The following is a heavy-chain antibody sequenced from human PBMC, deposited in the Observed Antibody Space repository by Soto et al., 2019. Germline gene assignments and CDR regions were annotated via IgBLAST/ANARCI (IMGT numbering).Heavy chain of an antibody. CDR2: ISYDGSNK. D-gene: IGHD5-12*01. Sequence: PGGSLRLSCAASGFTFSSYGMHWVRQAPGKGLEWVAVISYDGSNKYYADSVKGRFTISRDNSKNTLYLQMNSLRAEDTAVYYCAKSGGYDGRAYFDYWGQGTLVTVSS. V-gene: IGHV3-30*18. J-gene: IGHJ4*02. CDR1: GFTFSSYG. CDR3: AKSGGYDGRAYFDY.